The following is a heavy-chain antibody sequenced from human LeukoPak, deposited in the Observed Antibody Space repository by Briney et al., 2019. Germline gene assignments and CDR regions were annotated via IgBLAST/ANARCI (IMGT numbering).Heavy chain of an antibody. CDR3: ARDPSPGGSSSYSFDY. CDR2: INPSGGST. CDR1: GYTFTSYY. Sequence: ASVKVSCKASGYTFTSYYMHWVRQAPGQGLEWMGIINPSGGSTSYAQKFQGRVTMTRDMSTSTVYMELSSLRSEDTAVYYCARDPSPGGSSSYSFDYWGQGTLVTVSS. J-gene: IGHJ4*02. V-gene: IGHV1-46*01. D-gene: IGHD6-6*01.